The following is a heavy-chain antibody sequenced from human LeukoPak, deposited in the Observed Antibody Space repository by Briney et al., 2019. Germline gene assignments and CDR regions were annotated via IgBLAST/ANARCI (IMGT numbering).Heavy chain of an antibody. CDR3: AKETDGVDALDI. D-gene: IGHD2-21*02. J-gene: IGHJ3*02. CDR1: GFTFSSYG. Sequence: PGGSLRLSCAASGFTFSSYGIHWVRQAPGKGLEWVAVISYDGSNKYYADSVKGRFTISRDNSKNTLYLQMNSLRAEDTAVYYCAKETDGVDALDIWGQGTMVTVSS. V-gene: IGHV3-30*18. CDR2: ISYDGSNK.